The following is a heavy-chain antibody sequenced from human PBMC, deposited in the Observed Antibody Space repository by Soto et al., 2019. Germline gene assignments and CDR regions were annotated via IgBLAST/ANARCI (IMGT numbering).Heavy chain of an antibody. D-gene: IGHD3-3*01. CDR3: ARDSYTIFGSDGDWFDP. J-gene: IGHJ5*02. V-gene: IGHV1-69*06. CDR1: GGTFSSYA. Sequence: QVQLVQSGAEVKKPGSSVKVSCKASGGTFSSYAISWVRQAPGQGLEWMGGIIPIFGTANYAQKFQGRVTITADKSTSTAYMELSSLRSEDTAVYYCARDSYTIFGSDGDWFDPWGQGTLVTVSS. CDR2: IIPIFGTA.